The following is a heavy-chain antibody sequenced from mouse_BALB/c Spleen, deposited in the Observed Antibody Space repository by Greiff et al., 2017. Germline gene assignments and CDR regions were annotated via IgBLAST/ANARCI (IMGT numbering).Heavy chain of an antibody. CDR2: INPSNGRT. CDR3: ARRYYYGSSFAY. V-gene: IGHV1S81*02. CDR1: GYTFTSYW. Sequence: QVQLKQPGAELVKPGASVKLSCKASGYTFTSYWMHWVKQRPGQGLEWIGEINPSNGRTNYNEKFKSKATLTVDKSSSTAYMQLSSLTSEDSAVYYCARRYYYGSSFAYWGQGTLVTVSA. J-gene: IGHJ3*01. D-gene: IGHD1-1*01.